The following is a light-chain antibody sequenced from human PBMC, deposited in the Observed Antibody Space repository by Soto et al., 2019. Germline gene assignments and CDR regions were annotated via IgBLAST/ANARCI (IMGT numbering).Light chain of an antibody. J-gene: IGLJ1*01. CDR3: QSYYSRLSGSYV. V-gene: IGLV1-40*01. CDR2: CNS. CDR1: SSNIGAGYD. Sequence: QSVLTQPPSVSGAPGQRVTISCTGSSSNIGAGYDVHGYQQLPGTAPKLLIYCNSYRPAGIPDRVSGSKSGPSACLAITGLQAEDEADYYCQSYYSRLSGSYVFGTGTKLTVL.